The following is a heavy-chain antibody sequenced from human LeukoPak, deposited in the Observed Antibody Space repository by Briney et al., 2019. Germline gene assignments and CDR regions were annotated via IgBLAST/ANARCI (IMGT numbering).Heavy chain of an antibody. D-gene: IGHD3-9*01. CDR1: GGSFSGYY. V-gene: IGHV4-34*01. J-gene: IGHJ6*02. CDR3: ARGLHYNILTGGMDV. CDR2: MSHTGAT. Sequence: SETLSLTCAVFGGSFSGYYWSWIRQSPEKGLEWIGEMSHTGATNCNPSLKSRVTVSVDTSKEQFSLNLRSVTAADTAVYYCARGLHYNILTGGMDVWGQGTTVIVSS.